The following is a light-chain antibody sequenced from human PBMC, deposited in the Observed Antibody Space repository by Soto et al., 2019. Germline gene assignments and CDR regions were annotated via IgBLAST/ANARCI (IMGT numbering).Light chain of an antibody. CDR3: QKYDGGPLT. CDR2: AAS. Sequence: DIQMTQSPSSLSASVGDRVTITCRAGQDINIYLAWYQQKPGKVPKLLISAASTLQSGVPSRFSGSGSGTDFTLTISSLQPEDVATYYCQKYDGGPLTFGGGTKVEIK. CDR1: QDINIY. V-gene: IGKV1-27*01. J-gene: IGKJ4*01.